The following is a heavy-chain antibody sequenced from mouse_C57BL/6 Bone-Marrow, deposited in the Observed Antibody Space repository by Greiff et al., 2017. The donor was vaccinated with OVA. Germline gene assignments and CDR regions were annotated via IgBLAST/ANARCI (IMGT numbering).Heavy chain of an antibody. J-gene: IGHJ3*01. CDR1: GFSLTSYG. CDR2: IWGVGST. D-gene: IGHD2-2*01. CDR3: ASTMVTTPFAY. Sequence: VKLLESGPGLVAPSPSLSITCTVSGFSLTSYGVDWVRQSPGKGLEWLGVIWGVGSTNYNSALNSRLSISKDNSKSQVFLKMSSLQTDDTAMYYCASTMVTTPFAYWGQGTLVTVSA. V-gene: IGHV2-6*01.